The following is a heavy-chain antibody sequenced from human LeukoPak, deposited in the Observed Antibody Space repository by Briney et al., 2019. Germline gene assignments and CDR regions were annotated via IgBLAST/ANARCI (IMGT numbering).Heavy chain of an antibody. CDR1: GGSISSYY. V-gene: IGHV4-59*01. CDR2: IYYSGST. CDR3: ARVAYSSSWYLDSAFDY. D-gene: IGHD6-13*01. J-gene: IGHJ4*02. Sequence: SETLSLTCTVSGGSISSYYWSWIRQPPGKGLEWIGYIYYSGSTNYNPPLKSRVTISVDTSKNQFSLKLSSVTAADTAVYYCARVAYSSSWYLDSAFDYWGQGTLVTVSS.